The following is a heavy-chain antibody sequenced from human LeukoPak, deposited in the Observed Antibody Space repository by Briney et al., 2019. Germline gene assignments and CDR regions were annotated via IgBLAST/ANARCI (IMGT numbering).Heavy chain of an antibody. CDR3: VLAPNSNWFDF. J-gene: IGHJ4*02. CDR2: IHYSGSS. D-gene: IGHD2-15*01. Sequence: PSETLSLTCTVSGGSISSYYWSWIRQSPGRGLEWIGNIHYSGSSIYNPSLRSRVTMSIDTSKKQFFLKLRSVTAADTAVYYCVLAPNSNWFDFWGQGTLVTVSS. CDR1: GGSISSYY. V-gene: IGHV4-59*08.